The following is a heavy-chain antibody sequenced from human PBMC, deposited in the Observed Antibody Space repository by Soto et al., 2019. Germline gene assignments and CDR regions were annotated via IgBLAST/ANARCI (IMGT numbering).Heavy chain of an antibody. CDR2: IIPVFGIE. Sequence: SVKVSCKASGGTFSSYGVSWVRQAPGQGLEWMGRIIPVFGIEHYEQKSQGRVTVTADESTSTAYMELSGLTSEDTAVYYCARGLSYYDSSGYSDAFDIWGQGTLVTVSS. CDR3: ARGLSYYDSSGYSDAFDI. CDR1: GGTFSSYG. J-gene: IGHJ3*02. V-gene: IGHV1-69*13. D-gene: IGHD3-22*01.